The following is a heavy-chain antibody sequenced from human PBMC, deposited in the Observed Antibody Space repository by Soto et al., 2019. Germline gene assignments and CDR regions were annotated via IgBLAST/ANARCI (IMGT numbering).Heavy chain of an antibody. CDR3: ARGGGCRGGSCYYMAV. D-gene: IGHD2-15*01. Sequence: QVQLQQWGAGLLKPSETLSLNCAVYGGSFSGYYWSWIRQPPGKGLEWIGEINYGGSTNYNPSLKRRLTISGDTSKNQISLRLNSVTAADTAVYYCARGGGCRGGSCYYMAVWGKGPTVPVSS. J-gene: IGHJ6*03. V-gene: IGHV4-34*01. CDR2: INYGGST. CDR1: GGSFSGYY.